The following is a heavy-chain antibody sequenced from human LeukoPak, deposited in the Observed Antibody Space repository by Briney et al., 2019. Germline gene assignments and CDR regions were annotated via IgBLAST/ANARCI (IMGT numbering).Heavy chain of an antibody. CDR1: GGSMSTYY. J-gene: IGHJ6*02. CDR2: IYYSGST. CDR3: ARGWFGELFAVYGMDV. D-gene: IGHD3-10*01. Sequence: SETLSLTCTVSGGSMSTYYWSWIRQPPGKGLEWIGYIYYSGSTNYNPSLKSRVTLSVDTSKNQLSLKLSSVTAADTAVYFCARGWFGELFAVYGMDVWGQGTTVTVSS. V-gene: IGHV4-59*08.